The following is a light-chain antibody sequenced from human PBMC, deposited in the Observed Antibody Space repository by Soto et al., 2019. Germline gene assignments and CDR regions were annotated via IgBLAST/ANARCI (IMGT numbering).Light chain of an antibody. CDR2: WAS. Sequence: DVVMTQSPDSLAVSLGERATINCKSSQSVLHTSNNRNYLSWYQQKPGQPPKLLIYWASTRESGVPDRFSGSGSGTDFTLTISSLQAEDVAVYYCQQYSGTPLYTFGQGT. CDR1: QSVLHTSNNRNY. J-gene: IGKJ2*01. V-gene: IGKV4-1*01. CDR3: QQYSGTPLYT.